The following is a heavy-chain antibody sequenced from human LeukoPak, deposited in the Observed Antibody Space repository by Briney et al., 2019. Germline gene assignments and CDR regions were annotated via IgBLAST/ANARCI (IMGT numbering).Heavy chain of an antibody. D-gene: IGHD3-10*01. Sequence: GGSLRLSCSASGFTFSSYAMHWVRRAPGKGLEYVSAISNNGVNTYYADSVKGRFTISRDNSKNTLFLQMSSLRAEDTAVYYCVKRDSFASGSYDCWGQGTLVTVSS. CDR3: VKRDSFASGSYDC. CDR1: GFTFSSYA. J-gene: IGHJ4*02. V-gene: IGHV3-64D*06. CDR2: ISNNGVNT.